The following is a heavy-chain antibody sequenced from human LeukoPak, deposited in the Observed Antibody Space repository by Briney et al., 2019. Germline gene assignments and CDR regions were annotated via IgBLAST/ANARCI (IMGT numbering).Heavy chain of an antibody. V-gene: IGHV3-74*01. Sequence: PGGSLRLSCAASGFTFSSYWMRWVRQAPGKGLVWVSRINSDGSSTSYADSVKGRFTISRDNAKNTLYLQMNSLRAEDTAVYYCARAYYGSGRKPMDVWGKGTTVTVSS. D-gene: IGHD3-10*01. J-gene: IGHJ6*03. CDR3: ARAYYGSGRKPMDV. CDR1: GFTFSSYW. CDR2: INSDGSST.